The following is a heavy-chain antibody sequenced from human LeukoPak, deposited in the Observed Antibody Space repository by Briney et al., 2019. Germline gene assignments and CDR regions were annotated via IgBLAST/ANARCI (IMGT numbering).Heavy chain of an antibody. V-gene: IGHV4-39*01. Sequence: SETLSLTCTVSGGSISSSGYSWGWIRQPPGKGLEWIGNINYSGSTYYNPSLKSRVTIFVDTSKNQFSLKVTSVTAADTAVYFCARRVTGDLRRFDYWGQGTLVTVSS. CDR1: GGSISSSGYS. J-gene: IGHJ4*02. CDR2: INYSGST. CDR3: ARRVTGDLRRFDY. D-gene: IGHD7-27*01.